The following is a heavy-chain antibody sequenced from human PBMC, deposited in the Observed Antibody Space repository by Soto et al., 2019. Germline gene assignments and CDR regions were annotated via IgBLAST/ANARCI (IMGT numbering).Heavy chain of an antibody. CDR1: GYSFAGYW. V-gene: IGHV5-51*01. D-gene: IGHD3-10*01. CDR2: IYPGDSDT. CDR3: ARLPGVRGVFDGFNV. J-gene: IGHJ3*01. Sequence: PGESLKISCKSSGYSFAGYWIGWVRQMPGKGLDWMGVIYPGDSDTRYSPSFHGQVTISADKSISTAYLQWSSLKASDTAMYFCARLPGVRGVFDGFNVWGQGTMVTVS.